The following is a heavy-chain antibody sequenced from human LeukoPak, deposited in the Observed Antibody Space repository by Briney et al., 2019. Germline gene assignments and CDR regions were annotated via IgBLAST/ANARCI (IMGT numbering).Heavy chain of an antibody. CDR2: IIPIFGTA. D-gene: IGHD3-22*01. V-gene: IGHV1-69*05. CDR1: AGTFSSYA. J-gene: IGHJ4*02. CDR3: ARGYYDSSGYYYADY. Sequence: SVKVSCKASAGTFSSYAISWVRQAPGQGLEWMGGIIPIFGTANYAQKFQGRVTITTDESTSTAYMELSSLRSEDTAVYYCARGYYDSSGYYYADYWGQGTLVTVSS.